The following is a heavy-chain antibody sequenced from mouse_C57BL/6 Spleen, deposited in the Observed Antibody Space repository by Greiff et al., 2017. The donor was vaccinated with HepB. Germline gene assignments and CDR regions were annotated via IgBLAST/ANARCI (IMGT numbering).Heavy chain of an antibody. Sequence: EVKLMESGGGLVKPGGSLKLSCAASGFTFSSYAMSWVRQTPEKRLEWVATISDGGSYTYYPDNVKGRFTISRDNAKNNLYLQMSHLKSEDTAMYYCARELGGIPFAYWGQGTLVTVSA. CDR3: ARELGGIPFAY. CDR1: GFTFSSYA. D-gene: IGHD4-1*01. J-gene: IGHJ3*01. V-gene: IGHV5-4*01. CDR2: ISDGGSYT.